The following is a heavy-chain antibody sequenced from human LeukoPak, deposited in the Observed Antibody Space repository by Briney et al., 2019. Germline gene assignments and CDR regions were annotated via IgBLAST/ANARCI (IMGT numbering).Heavy chain of an antibody. D-gene: IGHD3-22*01. V-gene: IGHV3-21*04. J-gene: IGHJ4*02. Sequence: PGGSLRLSCAASGFTFSSYSMNWVRQAPGKGLEWVSSISSSSSYIYYADSVKGRFTISRDNAKNSLYLQMNSLRAEDTALYYCARDQYAYYYDRSAYYDGLADYWGQGTLVTVSS. CDR1: GFTFSSYS. CDR3: ARDQYAYYYDRSAYYDGLADY. CDR2: ISSSSSYI.